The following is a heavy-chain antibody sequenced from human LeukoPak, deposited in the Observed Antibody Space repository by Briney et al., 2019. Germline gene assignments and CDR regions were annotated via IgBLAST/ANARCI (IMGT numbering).Heavy chain of an antibody. CDR2: IYYSGST. D-gene: IGHD3-10*01. J-gene: IGHJ4*02. CDR3: ARHVAPYGCYYQEVLLYFDY. CDR1: GGFISSYY. V-gene: IGHV4-59*08. Sequence: PSATLSLTCTSAGGFISSYYWSWIRQPPGKGLEWIGYIYYSGSTNYNPSLKSRVTISVDKSKNQFSLQLSSLTAADTAVYYCARHVAPYGCYYQEVLLYFDYWGQGTLVTVSS.